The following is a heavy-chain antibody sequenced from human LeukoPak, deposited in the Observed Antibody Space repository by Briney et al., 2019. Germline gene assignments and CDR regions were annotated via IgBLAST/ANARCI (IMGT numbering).Heavy chain of an antibody. Sequence: ASVKVSCKASGYTFTSYGISWVRQAPGQGLEWMGWISAYNGNTNYAQKLQGRVTMTTDTSTSTAYMELRSLRSDDTAVYYCARERGYYGSGSHPSAILYWGQGTLVTVSS. CDR1: GYTFTSYG. CDR2: ISAYNGNT. V-gene: IGHV1-18*01. J-gene: IGHJ4*02. CDR3: ARERGYYGSGSHPSAILY. D-gene: IGHD3-10*01.